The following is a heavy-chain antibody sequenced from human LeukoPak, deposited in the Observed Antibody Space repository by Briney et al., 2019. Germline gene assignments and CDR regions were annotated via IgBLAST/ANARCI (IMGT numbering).Heavy chain of an antibody. Sequence: PSETLSLTCTVSGSSINSYYWSWIRQPPGKGLEWIGYIYYSGTTRYNPSLKSRLTISVDTSKNQFSLKLSSVTAADTAVYYCARNYYGSGSLYYYGMDVWGQGTTVTVSS. J-gene: IGHJ6*02. V-gene: IGHV4-59*01. D-gene: IGHD3-10*01. CDR2: IYYSGTT. CDR1: GSSINSYY. CDR3: ARNYYGSGSLYYYGMDV.